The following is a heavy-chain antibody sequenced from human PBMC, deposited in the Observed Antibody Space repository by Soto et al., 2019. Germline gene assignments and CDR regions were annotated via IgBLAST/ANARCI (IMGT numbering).Heavy chain of an antibody. D-gene: IGHD5-18*01. V-gene: IGHV3-23*01. Sequence: GGSLRLSCAASGFTFSSYAMSWVRQAPGKGLGWVSGFSGSGATTYYADSVKGRFTISRDNSKNTLYLQMNSLRAEDTAVYYCAKVRVLGNSHFDYWGQGALVTVSS. J-gene: IGHJ4*02. CDR2: FSGSGATT. CDR1: GFTFSSYA. CDR3: AKVRVLGNSHFDY.